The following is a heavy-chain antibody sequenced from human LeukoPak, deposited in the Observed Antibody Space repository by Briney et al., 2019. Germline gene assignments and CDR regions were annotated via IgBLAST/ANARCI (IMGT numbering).Heavy chain of an antibody. CDR3: AELGITMIGGV. CDR1: GFTFSNYA. D-gene: IGHD3-10*02. CDR2: ISSSGSTI. J-gene: IGHJ6*02. Sequence: GGTLRLSWGAAGFTFSNYAMSWVRQAPGKGLGWVSYISSSGSTIYYADSVKGRFTISSDNAKNSLYLQMNSLRAEDTAVYYCAELGITMIGGVWGQGTTVTISS. V-gene: IGHV3-48*03.